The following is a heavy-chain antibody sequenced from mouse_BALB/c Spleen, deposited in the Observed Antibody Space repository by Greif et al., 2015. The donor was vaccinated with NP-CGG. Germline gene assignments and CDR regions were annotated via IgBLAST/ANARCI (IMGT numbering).Heavy chain of an antibody. CDR2: ISSGGGST. CDR3: ARYDGYYYYAMDY. CDR1: GFAFSSYD. J-gene: IGHJ4*01. V-gene: IGHV5-12-1*01. Sequence: EVHLVESGGGLVKPGGSLKLSCAASGFAFSSYDMSWVRQTPEKRLEWVAYISSGGGSTYYPDTVKGRFTISRDNAKNTLYLQMSSLKSEDTAMYYCARYDGYYYYAMDYWGQGTSFSVSS. D-gene: IGHD2-3*01.